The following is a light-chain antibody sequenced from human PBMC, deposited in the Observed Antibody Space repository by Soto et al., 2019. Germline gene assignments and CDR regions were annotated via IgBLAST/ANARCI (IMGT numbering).Light chain of an antibody. CDR1: SSDVGGYNS. J-gene: IGLJ2*01. CDR3: SSYTSSSTVV. CDR2: DVS. V-gene: IGLV2-14*01. Sequence: QSVLTQPASVSGSPGQSITISCTGTSSDVGGYNSVSWYQQHPGKAPKLMIYDVSNRPSGVSNRFSGSKSVNTASLTISGLQAEDEADYYCSSYTSSSTVVFSGGTKLTVL.